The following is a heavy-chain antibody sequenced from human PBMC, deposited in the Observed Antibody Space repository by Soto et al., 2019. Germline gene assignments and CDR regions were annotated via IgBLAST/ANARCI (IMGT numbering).Heavy chain of an antibody. Sequence: SVKVSCKASGDTFSSYAISWVRQAPGQGLEWMGGIIPIFGTANYAQKFQGRVTITADESTCTAYMELSSLRSEDTAVYYCARGYTRGSSGSYSEWFDPWGQGTLVTVSS. D-gene: IGHD3-22*01. J-gene: IGHJ5*02. CDR3: ARGYTRGSSGSYSEWFDP. V-gene: IGHV1-69*13. CDR2: IIPIFGTA. CDR1: GDTFSSYA.